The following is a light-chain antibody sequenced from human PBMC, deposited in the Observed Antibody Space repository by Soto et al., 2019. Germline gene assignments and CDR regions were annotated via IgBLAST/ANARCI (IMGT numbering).Light chain of an antibody. CDR3: QQYGYSPRT. CDR1: QSVSSNY. Sequence: EVVLTRSPRTLSLSPGERATLSCRASQSVSSNYLAWYQLKPGQAPKLLIYGASSRATGIPDRFSGSGSGTDFTLTISSLDPEAFAVYFCQQYGYSPRTFGQGTKVDIK. J-gene: IGKJ1*01. CDR2: GAS. V-gene: IGKV3-20*01.